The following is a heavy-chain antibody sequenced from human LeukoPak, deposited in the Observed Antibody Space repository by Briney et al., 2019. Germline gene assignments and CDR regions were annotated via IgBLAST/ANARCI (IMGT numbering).Heavy chain of an antibody. D-gene: IGHD2-15*01. CDR3: AKDPDARGGVVVAATFDY. CDR1: GFTFSSYA. Sequence: GGSLILSCSASGFTFSSYAMSWVRQAPGKGLEWDSAISGSGGSTYYADSVKGRFTISRDNSKNTLYLQMNSLRAEDTAVYYCAKDPDARGGVVVAATFDYWGQGTLVTVSS. CDR2: ISGSGGST. V-gene: IGHV3-23*01. J-gene: IGHJ4*02.